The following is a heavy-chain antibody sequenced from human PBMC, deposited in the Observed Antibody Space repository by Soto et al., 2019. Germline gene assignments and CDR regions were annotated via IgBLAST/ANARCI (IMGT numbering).Heavy chain of an antibody. CDR1: GGSISSGDYY. Sequence: QVQLQESGPGLVKPSQTLSLTCTVSGGSISSGDYYWSWIRQPPGKGLEWIGYIYYSGSTYYNPSLKSRVTISVDTSKNPCSLKLSSVTAADTAVYYCARWLGYGPHFDYWGQGTLVTVSS. CDR3: ARWLGYGPHFDY. J-gene: IGHJ4*02. D-gene: IGHD5-12*01. CDR2: IYYSGST. V-gene: IGHV4-30-4*01.